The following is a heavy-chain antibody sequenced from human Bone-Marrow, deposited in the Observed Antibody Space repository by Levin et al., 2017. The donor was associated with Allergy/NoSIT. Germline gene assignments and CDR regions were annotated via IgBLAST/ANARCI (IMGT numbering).Heavy chain of an antibody. CDR1: GFTVSSFA. CDR3: ARAWLQLWNLDY. V-gene: IGHV3-33*01. D-gene: IGHD5-24*01. CDR2: IWYDGSKK. J-gene: IGHJ4*02. Sequence: GGALRLSCAASGFTVSSFAMHWVRQAPGKGLEWVAVIWYDGSKKYYADSVEGRFTISKDNSKNTLSLQMSSLRVEDTAVYYCARAWLQLWNLDYWGQGTLVTVSS.